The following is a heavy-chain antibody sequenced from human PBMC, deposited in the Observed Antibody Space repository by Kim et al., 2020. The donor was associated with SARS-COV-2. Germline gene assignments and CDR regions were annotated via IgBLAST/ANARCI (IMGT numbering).Heavy chain of an antibody. CDR2: MNPNSGNT. Sequence: ASVKVSCKASGYTFTSYDINWVRQATGQGLEWMGWMNPNSGNTGYAQKFQGRVTMTRNTSISTAYMELSSLRSEDTAVYYCARGSRITIVVVIAPYYYYGIDVWGQGTTVTVSS. J-gene: IGHJ6*02. CDR3: ARGSRITIVVVIAPYYYYGIDV. D-gene: IGHD2-21*01. CDR1: GYTFTSYD. V-gene: IGHV1-8*01.